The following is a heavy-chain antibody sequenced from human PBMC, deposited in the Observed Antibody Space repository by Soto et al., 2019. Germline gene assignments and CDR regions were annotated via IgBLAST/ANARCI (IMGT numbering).Heavy chain of an antibody. J-gene: IGHJ4*02. CDR2: INHSGST. CDR1: GGSFSGYY. Sequence: SETLSLTCAVYGGSFSGYYWSWIRQPPGKGLEWIGEINHSGSTNYNPSLKSRVTISVDTSKNQFSLKLSSVTAADTAVYYCARGLTETIVGATRLFDYWGQGTLVTVSS. V-gene: IGHV4-34*01. CDR3: ARGLTETIVGATRLFDY. D-gene: IGHD1-26*01.